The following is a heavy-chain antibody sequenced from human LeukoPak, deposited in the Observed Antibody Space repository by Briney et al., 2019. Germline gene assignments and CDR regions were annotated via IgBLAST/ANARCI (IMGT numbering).Heavy chain of an antibody. D-gene: IGHD2-15*01. CDR1: GGSISSTCYY. CDR3: ARHRTYCSGSKCYSVWFDP. Sequence: SETLSLTCTVSGGSISSTCYYWVWIPPPPGKGLDGFGSLYYSGGSTDYNPSLKSRVTISADTSKKQCSLKWRSVTAADTAVYYCARHRTYCSGSKCYSVWFDPWGQGALVTVSS. CDR2: LYYSGGST. J-gene: IGHJ5*02. V-gene: IGHV4-39*01.